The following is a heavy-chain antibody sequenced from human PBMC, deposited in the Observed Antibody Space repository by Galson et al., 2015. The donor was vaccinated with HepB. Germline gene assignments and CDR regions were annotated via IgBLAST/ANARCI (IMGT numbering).Heavy chain of an antibody. J-gene: IGHJ3*02. CDR3: AHRRTGLRYFDWLAKRAYAFDI. CDR1: GFSLSTSGVG. Sequence: PALVKPTQTLTLTCTFSGFSLSTSGVGVGWIRQPPGKALEWLALIYWDDDKRYSPSLKSRLTITKDTSKNQVVLTMTNMDPVDTATYYRAHRRTGLRYFDWLAKRAYAFDIWGQGTMVTVSS. D-gene: IGHD3-9*01. V-gene: IGHV2-5*02. CDR2: IYWDDDK.